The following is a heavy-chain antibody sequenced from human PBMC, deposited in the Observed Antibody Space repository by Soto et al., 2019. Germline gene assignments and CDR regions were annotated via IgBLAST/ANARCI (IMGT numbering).Heavy chain of an antibody. CDR1: GGSISSTSYY. D-gene: IGHD3-10*01. Sequence: QLQLQESGPGLVEPSETLSLTCSVSGGSISSTSYYWGWIRQPPGKGLEWIAHIYSSGGTYYNQSLENRVIISLDTSKNEFSLRLNSVTAADTAVYYCASLRLWFGESPGFWFDPWGQGTLVTVSS. CDR2: IYSSGGT. CDR3: ASLRLWFGESPGFWFDP. J-gene: IGHJ5*02. V-gene: IGHV4-39*01.